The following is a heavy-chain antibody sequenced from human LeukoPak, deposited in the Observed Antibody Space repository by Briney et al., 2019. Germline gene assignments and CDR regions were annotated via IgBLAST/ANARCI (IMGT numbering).Heavy chain of an antibody. CDR2: IIPIFGTA. CDR3: ARKDDILTDSPFDY. J-gene: IGHJ4*02. V-gene: IGHV1-69*13. Sequence: GASVKVSCKASGGTFTSYAFSWVRLPPGQGLEWMGVIIPIFGTANYAQKFQGRVTITADESTSTAYMELSSLRSEDTAVYYCARKDDILTDSPFDYWGQGTMVTVSS. D-gene: IGHD3-9*01. CDR1: GGTFTSYA.